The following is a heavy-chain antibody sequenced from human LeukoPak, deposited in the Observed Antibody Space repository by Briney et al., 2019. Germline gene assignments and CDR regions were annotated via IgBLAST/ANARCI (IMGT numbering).Heavy chain of an antibody. CDR2: IYYSGGT. Sequence: SETLSLTCTVSGGSISSSSYYWGWIRQPPGKGLEWIGSIYYSGGTYYNPSLKSRVTISVDTSKNQFSLKLSSVTAADTAVYYCARVRDYGRTFDYWGQGTLVTVSS. D-gene: IGHD4-17*01. CDR1: GGSISSSSYY. J-gene: IGHJ4*02. V-gene: IGHV4-39*07. CDR3: ARVRDYGRTFDY.